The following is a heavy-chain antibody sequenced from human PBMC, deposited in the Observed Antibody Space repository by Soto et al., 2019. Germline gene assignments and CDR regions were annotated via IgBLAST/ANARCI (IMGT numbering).Heavy chain of an antibody. J-gene: IGHJ4*02. CDR2: ISYDGSNK. CDR1: GFTFSSYA. CDR3: AGDHSAGWYYLDY. V-gene: IGHV3-30-3*01. Sequence: QVQLVESGGGVVQPGRSLRLSCAASGFTFSSYAMHWVRQAPGKGLEWVAVISYDGSNKYYADSVKGRFTISRDNSKNTLYLQMNSLRAEDTAVYYCAGDHSAGWYYLDYWGQGTLVTVSS. D-gene: IGHD6-19*01.